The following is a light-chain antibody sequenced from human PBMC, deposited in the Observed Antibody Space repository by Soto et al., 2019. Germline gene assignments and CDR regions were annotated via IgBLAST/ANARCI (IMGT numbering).Light chain of an antibody. CDR2: AAS. V-gene: IGKV1-39*01. CDR1: QSISSY. CDR3: QQSYSTPGT. J-gene: IGKJ1*01. Sequence: DIQMTQSPSSLSPFVGHRVTIVCRAIQSISSYVTWYQQKPGKAPKLLIYAASSLQSGGPSRFSGSGSGTDFTLTISSLQPEDFATYYCQQSYSTPGTFGQGTKVDIK.